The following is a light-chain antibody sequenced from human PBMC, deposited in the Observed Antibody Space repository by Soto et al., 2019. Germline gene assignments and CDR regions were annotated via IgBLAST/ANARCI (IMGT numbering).Light chain of an antibody. CDR2: SNN. Sequence: QSVLTQPPSASGTPGQRVTISCSGSSSNIGSNTVNWYQQLPGTAPKLLIYSNNQRPSGVPDRFSGSKSGTSASLAISGLQSEDEGDYYCAAWDDSLNVVFGGGTQLTVL. CDR1: SSNIGSNT. V-gene: IGLV1-44*01. CDR3: AAWDDSLNVV. J-gene: IGLJ2*01.